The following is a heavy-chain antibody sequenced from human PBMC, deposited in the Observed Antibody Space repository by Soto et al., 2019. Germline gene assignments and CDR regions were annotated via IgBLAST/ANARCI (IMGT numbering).Heavy chain of an antibody. J-gene: IGHJ6*03. V-gene: IGHV1-8*01. D-gene: IGHD6-13*01. CDR3: ARVAYSSIWCAPSYYSYFYLDV. Sequence: ASVKVSCKASGYTFTSYDINWVRQATGQGLEWMGWMNPNSGNTGYAQKFQGRVTMTRNTSISTAYMELSSLRSEDTAVYYCARVAYSSIWCAPSYYSYFYLDVWGKGTTVTVSS. CDR2: MNPNSGNT. CDR1: GYTFTSYD.